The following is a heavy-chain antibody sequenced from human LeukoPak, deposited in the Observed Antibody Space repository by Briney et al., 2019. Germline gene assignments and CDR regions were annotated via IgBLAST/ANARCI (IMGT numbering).Heavy chain of an antibody. D-gene: IGHD4-23*01. CDR3: ARYIETPRRDLDY. CDR1: GFTFSSYE. J-gene: IGHJ4*02. Sequence: GGSLRLSCAASGFTFSSYEMNWVRQAPGKGLEWVSYISSSGSTIYYADSVKGRFTISRDNAKNSLYLQMNTLRAEDTAVYYCARYIETPRRDLDYWGQGSLVTVSS. CDR2: ISSSGSTI. V-gene: IGHV3-48*03.